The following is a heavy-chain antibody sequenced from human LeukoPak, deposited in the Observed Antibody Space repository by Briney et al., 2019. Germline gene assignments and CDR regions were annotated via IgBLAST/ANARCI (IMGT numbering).Heavy chain of an antibody. D-gene: IGHD2-15*01. Sequence: PGGSLRLSCAASGFTFSSYGMHWVLQAPGKGLEWVAFIRYDGSNKYYADSVKGRFTISRDNSKNTLYLQMNSLKAEDTAVYYCAKPSRGRLVVVAATMGALDYWGQGTLVTVSS. CDR2: IRYDGSNK. CDR3: AKPSRGRLVVVAATMGALDY. J-gene: IGHJ4*02. CDR1: GFTFSSYG. V-gene: IGHV3-30*02.